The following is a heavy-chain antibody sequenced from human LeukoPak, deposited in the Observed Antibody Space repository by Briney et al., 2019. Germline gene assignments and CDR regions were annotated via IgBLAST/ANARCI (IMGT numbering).Heavy chain of an antibody. CDR1: GFTFSSYA. V-gene: IGHV3-23*01. CDR2: ISGSADGT. Sequence: SGGSLRPSCAASGFTFSSYAMNWVRQAPGKGLEWVSTISGSADGTYYADSVKGRFTISRDNSKSTLYLQMNSLRAEDTAVYYCARTVTTDYAFDIWGQGTMVTVSS. J-gene: IGHJ3*02. D-gene: IGHD4-17*01. CDR3: ARTVTTDYAFDI.